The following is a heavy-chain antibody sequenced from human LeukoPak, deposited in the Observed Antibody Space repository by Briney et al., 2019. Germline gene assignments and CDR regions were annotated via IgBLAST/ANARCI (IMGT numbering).Heavy chain of an antibody. J-gene: IGHJ4*02. CDR1: GFTFSRYS. D-gene: IGHD3-9*01. CDR2: ISGSGGST. V-gene: IGHV3-23*01. Sequence: GGSLRLSCAASGFTFSRYSMNWVRQAPGKGLEWVSAISGSGGSTYYADSVKGRFTISRDNSKNTLYLQMNSLRAEDTAVYYCAKDLPTRYYDILTGLDYWGQGTLVTVSS. CDR3: AKDLPTRYYDILTGLDY.